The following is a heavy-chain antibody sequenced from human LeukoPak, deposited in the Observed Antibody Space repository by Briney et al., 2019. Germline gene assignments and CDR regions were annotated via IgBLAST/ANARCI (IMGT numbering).Heavy chain of an antibody. V-gene: IGHV4-61*02. D-gene: IGHD5-18*01. CDR1: GGSISSGGYY. CDR2: IYTSGST. CDR3: AREGYSYGYRGVDY. Sequence: SETLSLTCTVSGGSISSGGYYWSWIRQPAGKGLEWIGRIYTSGSTNYNPSLKSRVTMSVDTSKNQFSLKLSSVTAADTAVYYCAREGYSYGYRGVDYWGQGTLVTVSS. J-gene: IGHJ4*02.